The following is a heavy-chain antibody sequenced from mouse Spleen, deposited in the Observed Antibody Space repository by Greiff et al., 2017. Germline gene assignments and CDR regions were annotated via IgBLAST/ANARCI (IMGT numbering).Heavy chain of an antibody. CDR2: IWRGGST. CDR1: GFSLTSYG. CDR3: AKNWRYGNYDLFFYAMDY. Sequence: QVQLKESGPGLVQPSQSLSITCTVSGFSLTSYGVHWVRQSPGKGLEWLGVIWRGGSTDYNAAFMSRLSITKDNSKSQVFFKMNSLQADDTAIYYCAKNWRYGNYDLFFYAMDYWGQGTSVTVSS. J-gene: IGHJ4*01. V-gene: IGHV2-5*01. D-gene: IGHD2-1*01.